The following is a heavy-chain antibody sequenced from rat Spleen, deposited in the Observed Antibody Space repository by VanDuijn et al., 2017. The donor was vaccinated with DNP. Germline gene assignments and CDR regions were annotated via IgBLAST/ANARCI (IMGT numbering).Heavy chain of an antibody. CDR2: ISYNGGTP. Sequence: EVLLVESDGGLVQPGRSLKLSCAVSGFTFSDYYMAWVRQAPAKGLEWVATISYNGGTPYYRDSVKGRFTISRDNAQSTLYLQMDSLWSEDTATYYCARHRTIMPYYYVMDAWGQGASVTVSS. V-gene: IGHV5-7*01. CDR1: GFTFSDYY. D-gene: IGHD1-12*01. CDR3: ARHRTIMPYYYVMDA. J-gene: IGHJ4*01.